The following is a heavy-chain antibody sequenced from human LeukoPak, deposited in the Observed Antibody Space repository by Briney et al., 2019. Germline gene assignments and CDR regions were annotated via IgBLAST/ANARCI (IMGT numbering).Heavy chain of an antibody. CDR3: AIAAGWEQAY. Sequence: GGSLRLSCAASGFTFSSYWLSWVRQAPGKGLEWVANIKEDGSARHYMDSVKGRFTISRDNAKKSLYLQMSSLRAEDTAVYYCAIAAGWEQAYWGQGTLVTVSS. CDR2: IKEDGSAR. CDR1: GFTFSSYW. J-gene: IGHJ4*02. V-gene: IGHV3-7*01. D-gene: IGHD1-26*01.